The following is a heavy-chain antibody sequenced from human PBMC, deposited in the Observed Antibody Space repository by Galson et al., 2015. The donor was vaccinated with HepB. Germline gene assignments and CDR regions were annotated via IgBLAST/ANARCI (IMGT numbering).Heavy chain of an antibody. Sequence: SLRLSCAASGFTVSSNYMSWVRQAPGKGLEWVSIIYSGGSTYYADSVKGRFTISRDNSKNTLYLQMNSLRAEDTAVFYCARGGRYGDWQPDAFYIWGQGTMVTVSS. CDR3: ARGGRYGDWQPDAFYI. CDR2: IYSGGST. V-gene: IGHV3-53*01. CDR1: GFTVSSNY. D-gene: IGHD4-17*01. J-gene: IGHJ3*02.